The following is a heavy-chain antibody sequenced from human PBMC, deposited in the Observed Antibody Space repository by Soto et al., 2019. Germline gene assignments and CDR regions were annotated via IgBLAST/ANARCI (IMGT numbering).Heavy chain of an antibody. CDR1: GYTFTGYY. CDR3: ARDVNVGLLWFGEFAYYYYGMDV. J-gene: IGHJ6*02. Sequence: ASVKVSCKASGYTFTGYYMHWVRQAPGQGLEWMGWINPNSGGTNYAQKFQGRVTITRDTSISTAYMELSRLRSDDTDVYYCARDVNVGLLWFGEFAYYYYGMDVWGQGTTVTVSS. CDR2: INPNSGGT. V-gene: IGHV1-2*02. D-gene: IGHD3-10*01.